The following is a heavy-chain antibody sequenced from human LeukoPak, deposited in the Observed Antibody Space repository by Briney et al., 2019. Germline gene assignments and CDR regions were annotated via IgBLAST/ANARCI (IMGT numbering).Heavy chain of an antibody. CDR1: GGTFSSYA. J-gene: IGHJ3*02. V-gene: IGHV1-69*05. CDR3: ARDYDILTGYDAFDI. Sequence: GASVTVSFKASGGTFSSYAISWVRQAPGQGLEWMGGIIPIFGTANYAQKFQGRVTITTDESTSTAYMELSSLRSEDTAVYYCARDYDILTGYDAFDIWGQGTMVTVSS. D-gene: IGHD3-9*01. CDR2: IIPIFGTA.